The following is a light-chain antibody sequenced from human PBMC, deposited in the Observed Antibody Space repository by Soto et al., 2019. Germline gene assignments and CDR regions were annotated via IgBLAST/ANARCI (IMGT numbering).Light chain of an antibody. CDR2: AAS. J-gene: IGKJ1*01. CDR1: QGVSSY. CDR3: QQYYSSPTT. Sequence: IALTQSPATLSVSPGERVTISCRASQGVSSYLARYQQKPGQAPKLLIYAASSRPTGIPYRFSGSGSGTDFTLTISRLEPEDFAAYYCQQYYSSPTTFGQGTKVDI. V-gene: IGKV3-20*01.